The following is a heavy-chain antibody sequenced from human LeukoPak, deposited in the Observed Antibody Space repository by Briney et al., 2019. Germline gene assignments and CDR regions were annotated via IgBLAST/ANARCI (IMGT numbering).Heavy chain of an antibody. CDR2: ISGSGGGT. J-gene: IGHJ5*02. CDR3: AKGHYYDPDNWFDP. D-gene: IGHD3-22*01. V-gene: IGHV3-23*01. CDR1: GFTFSDYY. Sequence: GGSLRLSCAASGFTFSDYYMSWVRQAPGKGLEWVSAISGSGGGTYYADSVKGRFTISRDNSKNTLYLQMNSLRAEDTAVYYCAKGHYYDPDNWFDPWGQGTLVTVSS.